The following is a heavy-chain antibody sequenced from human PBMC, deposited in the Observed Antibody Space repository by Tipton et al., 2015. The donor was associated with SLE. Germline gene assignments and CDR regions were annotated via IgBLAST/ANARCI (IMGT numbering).Heavy chain of an antibody. CDR1: GFAFSSYW. D-gene: IGHD6-13*01. J-gene: IGHJ3*02. CDR2: IKQGGSEK. Sequence: SLRLSCAASGFAFSSYWMSWVRQAPGKGLEWGANIKQGGSEKHFVDSVKGRFTISRDNSKGTLYLQMNSLRVEDTAVYYCAKARAAAAQAFDSWGQGTMVTVSS. CDR3: AKARAAAAQAFDS. V-gene: IGHV3-7*01.